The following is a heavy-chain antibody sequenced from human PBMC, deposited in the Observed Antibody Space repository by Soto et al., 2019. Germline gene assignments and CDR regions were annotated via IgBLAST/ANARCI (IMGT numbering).Heavy chain of an antibody. V-gene: IGHV2-5*02. CDR1: GFSLSTSGVG. Sequence: GSGPTLVNPTQTLTLTCTFSGFSLSTSGVGVGWIRQPPGKALEWLALIYWDDDKRYSPFLKSRLTITRDPSNNQVVLTMTNMDPVDTAIYYCAHSGGAAYYYYAMDVWGQGTTVTVSS. CDR2: IYWDDDK. CDR3: AHSGGAAYYYYAMDV. J-gene: IGHJ6*02. D-gene: IGHD3-10*01.